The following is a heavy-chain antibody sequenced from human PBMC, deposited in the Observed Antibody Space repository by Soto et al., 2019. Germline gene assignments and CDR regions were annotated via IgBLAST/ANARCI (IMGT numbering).Heavy chain of an antibody. D-gene: IGHD1-26*01. CDR2: ISSSSSYI. CDR3: ARDPLGDTRRDYYYGMDV. J-gene: IGHJ6*02. V-gene: IGHV3-21*01. Sequence: EVQLVESGGGLVKPGGSLRLSCAASGFTFSSFSMNWVRQAPGKGLEWVSSISSSSSYIYYADSVKGRFTISRDNAKNSRYLQMNSLRAEDTAVYYCARDPLGDTRRDYYYGMDVWGQGTTVTVSS. CDR1: GFTFSSFS.